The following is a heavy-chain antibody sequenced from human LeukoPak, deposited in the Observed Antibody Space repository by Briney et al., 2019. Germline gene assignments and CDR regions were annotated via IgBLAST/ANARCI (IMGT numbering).Heavy chain of an antibody. V-gene: IGHV1-2*02. D-gene: IGHD2-15*01. CDR3: ARKRKVVAAFPIDY. CDR1: GYTFTGYY. J-gene: IGHJ4*02. Sequence: AATVKVSCKASGYTFTGYYMHWVRQAPGQGLEWMGWINPNSGGTNYAQKFQGRVTMTRDTSISTAYMELSRLRSDDTAVYYCARKRKVVAAFPIDYWGQGTLVTVSS. CDR2: INPNSGGT.